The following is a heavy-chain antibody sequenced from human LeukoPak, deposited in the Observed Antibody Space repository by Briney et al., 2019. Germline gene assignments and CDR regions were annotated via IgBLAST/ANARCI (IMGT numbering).Heavy chain of an antibody. CDR1: GFTLSSYS. V-gene: IGHV3-21*01. Sequence: GGSQRLSCAASGFTLSSYSMNWVRQAPGKGLEWVSSISSSSSYIYYADSVKGRFTISRDNAKNSLYLQMNSLRAEDTAVYYCARDPGKWLSAFDIWGQGTMVTVSS. J-gene: IGHJ3*02. D-gene: IGHD3-22*01. CDR2: ISSSSSYI. CDR3: ARDPGKWLSAFDI.